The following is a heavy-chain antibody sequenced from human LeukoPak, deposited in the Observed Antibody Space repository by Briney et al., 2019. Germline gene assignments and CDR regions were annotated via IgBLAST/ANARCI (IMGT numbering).Heavy chain of an antibody. J-gene: IGHJ1*01. Sequence: GGSLRLSCTVSGFTVSSNSMSWVRQAPGKGLEWVSFIYSDNTHYSDSVKGRFTISRDNSKNTLYLQMNSLRAEDTAVYYCARVRDYYDSRGYYFEYFDHWGQGTLVTVSS. D-gene: IGHD3-22*01. CDR2: IYSDNT. V-gene: IGHV3-53*01. CDR1: GFTVSSNS. CDR3: ARVRDYYDSRGYYFEYFDH.